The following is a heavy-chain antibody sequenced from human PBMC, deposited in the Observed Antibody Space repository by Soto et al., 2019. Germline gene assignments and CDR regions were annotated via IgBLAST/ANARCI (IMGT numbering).Heavy chain of an antibody. D-gene: IGHD2-2*01. J-gene: IGHJ4*02. V-gene: IGHV3-23*01. CDR2: ITGSGGST. Sequence: PGGSLRLSCAASGFTFSSEAMSWVRQAPGKGLELVSAITGSGGSTYYADSVKGRFTISRDNTKNSLSLQMNSLRAQDRAVYYCARAGALVVPPAMYYSHHWGQGT. CDR3: ARAGALVVPPAMYYSHH. CDR1: GFTFSSEA.